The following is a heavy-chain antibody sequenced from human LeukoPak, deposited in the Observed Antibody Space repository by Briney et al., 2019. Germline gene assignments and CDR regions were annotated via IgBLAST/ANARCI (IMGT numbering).Heavy chain of an antibody. D-gene: IGHD1-7*01. J-gene: IGHJ5*02. CDR1: GGTFSSYA. V-gene: IGHV1-69*05. CDR2: IITIFGTA. Sequence: SVKVSCKASGGTFSSYAISWVRQAPGQGLEWMGGIITIFGTANYAQKFQGRVTITTDESTSTAYMELSSLRSEDTAVYYCARDNYAGANWFDPWGQGTLVTVSS. CDR3: ARDNYAGANWFDP.